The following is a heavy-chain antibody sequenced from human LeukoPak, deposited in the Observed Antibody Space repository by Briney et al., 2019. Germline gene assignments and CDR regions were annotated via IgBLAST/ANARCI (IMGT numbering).Heavy chain of an antibody. J-gene: IGHJ3*02. V-gene: IGHV3-15*07. CDR3: TTEGYGDAFYI. CDR2: IKNKTYGGTT. D-gene: IGHD5-18*01. Sequence: GGSLRLSCAASGFTFSNAWMNWVRQAPGKGLEWVGRIKNKTYGGTTDYAAPVKGRFTISRDDSKKTLYLQMSSLKTEDTAVYYCTTEGYGDAFYIWGQGTMVTVSS. CDR1: GFTFSNAW.